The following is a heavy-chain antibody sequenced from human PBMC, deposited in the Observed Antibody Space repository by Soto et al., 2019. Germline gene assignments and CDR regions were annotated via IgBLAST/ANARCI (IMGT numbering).Heavy chain of an antibody. CDR2: IYYSGST. Sequence: QVQLQESGPGLVKPSETLSLTCTVSGGSISSYYWSWIRQPPGKGLEWIGYIYYSGSTNYNPSLKSRDTLSVDTSKNQFSLKLSSVTAADTAVYYCARGRGGWFINQLLNAFDIWGQGTMVTVSS. CDR1: GGSISSYY. V-gene: IGHV4-59*01. CDR3: ARGRGGWFINQLLNAFDI. J-gene: IGHJ3*02. D-gene: IGHD2-2*01.